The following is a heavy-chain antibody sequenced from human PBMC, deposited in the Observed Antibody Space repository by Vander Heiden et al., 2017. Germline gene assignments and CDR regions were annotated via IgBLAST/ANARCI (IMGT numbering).Heavy chain of an antibody. V-gene: IGHV3-23*01. D-gene: IGHD5-12*01. CDR2: VTGNGDTT. CDR1: GFTFSSYA. CDR3: AKGGRASSGYLA. Sequence: EVQPPDSGGGAVKFAGSPRLHGAACGFTFSSYAISWVRQAPGKGLEWVSAVTGNGDTTYYADSVKGRFTISRDNSRTTVYLQMNSLRGEDTAIYYCAKGGRASSGYLAWGQGTLVTVSS. J-gene: IGHJ4*02.